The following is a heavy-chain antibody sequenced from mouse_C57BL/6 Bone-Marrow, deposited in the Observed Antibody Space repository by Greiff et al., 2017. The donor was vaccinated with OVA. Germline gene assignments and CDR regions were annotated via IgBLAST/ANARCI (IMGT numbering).Heavy chain of an antibody. CDR3: DSRPPYGGYYFDY. V-gene: IGHV5-6*02. D-gene: IGHD1-1*01. CDR1: GFTFSSYG. CDR2: ISSGGSYT. J-gene: IGHJ2*01. Sequence: EVKLVESGGDLVKPGGSLKLSCAASGFTFSSYGMSWVRQTPDKRLEWVATISSGGSYTYYPDSVKGRFTISRDNAKNTLYLQMSSLKSEDTAMYYCDSRPPYGGYYFDYWGQGTTLTVSS.